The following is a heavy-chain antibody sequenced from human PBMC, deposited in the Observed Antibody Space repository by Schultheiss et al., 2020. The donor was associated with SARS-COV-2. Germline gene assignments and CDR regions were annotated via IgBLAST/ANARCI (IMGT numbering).Heavy chain of an antibody. J-gene: IGHJ3*02. V-gene: IGHV3-7*01. CDR1: GFTFSSYW. CDR3: ATLLYYYDNLDI. D-gene: IGHD3-22*01. CDR2: IKQDGSEK. Sequence: GESLKISCAASGFTFSSYWMSWVRQAPWKGLEWVANIKQDGSEKYYVDSVKGRFTISRDNAKNSLYLQMNSLRAEDTAVYYCATLLYYYDNLDIWGQGTMVTVSS.